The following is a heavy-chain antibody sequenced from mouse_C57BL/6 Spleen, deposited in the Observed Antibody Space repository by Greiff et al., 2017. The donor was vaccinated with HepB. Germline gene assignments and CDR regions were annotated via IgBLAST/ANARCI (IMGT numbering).Heavy chain of an antibody. CDR1: GYTFTDYY. Sequence: EVQLQQSGPVLVKPGASVKMSCKASGYTFTDYYMNWVKQSHGKSLEWIGDINPYNGGTSYNQKFKGKATLTVDKSSSTAYMELNSLTSEASAVYYCARGNYGSGYGEYFDVWGTGTTVTVSS. J-gene: IGHJ1*03. V-gene: IGHV1-19*01. CDR2: INPYNGGT. CDR3: ARGNYGSGYGEYFDV. D-gene: IGHD1-1*01.